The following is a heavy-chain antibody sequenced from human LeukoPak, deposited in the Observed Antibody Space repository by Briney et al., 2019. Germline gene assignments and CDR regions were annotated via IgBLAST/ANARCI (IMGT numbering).Heavy chain of an antibody. V-gene: IGHV4-59*12. D-gene: IGHD3-9*01. CDR1: GGSISYYY. CDR3: AREAYYDILTGYSLDAYYYYGMDV. Sequence: SETLSLTCTVSGGSISYYYWSWIRQAPGKGLEWIGYIYYSGSTNYNPSLKSRVTISVDTSKNQFSLKLSSVTAADTAVYYCAREAYYDILTGYSLDAYYYYGMDVWGQGTTVTVSS. CDR2: IYYSGST. J-gene: IGHJ6*02.